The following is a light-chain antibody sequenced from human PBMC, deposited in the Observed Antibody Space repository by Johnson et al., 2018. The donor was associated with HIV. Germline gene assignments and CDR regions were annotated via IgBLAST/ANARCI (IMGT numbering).Light chain of an antibody. Sequence: QSVLTQPPSVSAAPGQKVTISCSGSSSNIGNNYVSWYQQLPGTAPKLLIYENNKRPSGIPDRFSGSKSGTSATLGITGLQIGDEADYYCGTWDSSLSAGPYVFGTGTKVTVL. CDR2: ENN. CDR1: SSNIGNNY. CDR3: GTWDSSLSAGPYV. J-gene: IGLJ1*01. V-gene: IGLV1-51*02.